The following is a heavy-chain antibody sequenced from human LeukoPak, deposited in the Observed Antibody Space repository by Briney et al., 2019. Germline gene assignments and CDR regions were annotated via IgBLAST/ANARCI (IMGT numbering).Heavy chain of an antibody. CDR3: ARDSLTYSSSWYAYFQH. CDR2: IWYDGSNK. D-gene: IGHD6-13*01. J-gene: IGHJ1*01. Sequence: PGGSLRLSCAASGFNFRTYEMNWVRQAPGKGLEWVAVIWYDGSNKYYADSVKGRFTISRDNSKNTLYLQMNSLRAEDTAVYYCARDSLTYSSSWYAYFQHWGQGTLVTVSS. CDR1: GFNFRTYE. V-gene: IGHV3-33*08.